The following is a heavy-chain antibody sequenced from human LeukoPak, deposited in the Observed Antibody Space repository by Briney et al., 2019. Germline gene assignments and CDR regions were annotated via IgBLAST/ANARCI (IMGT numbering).Heavy chain of an antibody. V-gene: IGHV3-9*01. D-gene: IGHD3-22*01. CDR3: AKDLIGFSSMIVVGAFDI. J-gene: IGHJ3*02. CDR2: ISWNSGSI. CDR1: GFTFDDYA. Sequence: GGSLRLSCAASGFTFDDYAMHWVRQAPGKGLEWVSGISWNSGSIGYADSVKGRFTISRDNAKNSLYLQMNSLRAEDTALYYCAKDLIGFSSMIVVGAFDIWGQGTMVTVSS.